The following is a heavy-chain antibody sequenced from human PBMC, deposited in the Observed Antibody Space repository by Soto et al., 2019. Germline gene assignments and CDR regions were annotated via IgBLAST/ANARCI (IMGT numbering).Heavy chain of an antibody. D-gene: IGHD1-1*01. J-gene: IGHJ3*02. Sequence: QVQLVESGGGVVQPGRSLRLSCVASGFTFSTYGMHWVRQAPGKGLEWVAMTWNDGSHKYYADPVKDRFTISRDNFKNTLYLQITSLGDEDSAVYYCTTELNDMQAFDIWGQGTMVTVSS. V-gene: IGHV3-33*01. CDR1: GFTFSTYG. CDR2: TWNDGSHK. CDR3: TTELNDMQAFDI.